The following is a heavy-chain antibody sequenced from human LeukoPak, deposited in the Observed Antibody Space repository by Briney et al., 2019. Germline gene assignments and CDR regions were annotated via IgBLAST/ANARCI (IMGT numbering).Heavy chain of an antibody. J-gene: IGHJ4*02. CDR2: INSDGSST. V-gene: IGHV3-74*01. Sequence: GGSLRLSCAASGFTFSSYWMHWVRQAPGKGLVWVSRINSDGSSTSYADSVKGRFTISRDNAKNSLYLQMNSLRAEDTAVYYCARSLRGDFWSGYYPDYWGQGTLVTVSS. CDR3: ARSLRGDFWSGYYPDY. CDR1: GFTFSSYW. D-gene: IGHD3-3*01.